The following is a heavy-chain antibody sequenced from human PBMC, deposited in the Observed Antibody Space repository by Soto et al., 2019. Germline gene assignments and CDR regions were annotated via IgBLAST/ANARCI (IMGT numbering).Heavy chain of an antibody. Sequence: QLQLQESGPGLVKPSETLSLTCTVSGGSISSSSYYWGWIRQPPGKGLEWIGSIYYSGSTYYNPSIKSRVTISVDTSKNQFSLRLSSVTAADTAVYYCARHFIWFGEFPTFDPWCQGTLVTVSS. J-gene: IGHJ5*02. CDR1: GGSISSSSYY. V-gene: IGHV4-39*01. CDR3: ARHFIWFGEFPTFDP. CDR2: IYYSGST. D-gene: IGHD3-10*01.